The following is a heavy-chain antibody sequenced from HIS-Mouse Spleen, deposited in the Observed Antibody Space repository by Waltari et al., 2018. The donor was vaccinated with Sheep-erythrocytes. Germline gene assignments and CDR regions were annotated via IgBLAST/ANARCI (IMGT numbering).Heavy chain of an antibody. J-gene: IGHJ4*02. D-gene: IGHD3-3*01. CDR1: GGSISSISYY. CDR2: IYYMGST. CDR3: ARDEGTYYDSWSGYPPSYYFDY. V-gene: IGHV4-39*07. Sequence: QLQLQESGPGLVKHSETLSLTCTVPGGSISSISYYWGWIRQAPGKGLEWIGSIYYMGSTFYNPSLKSRVTISVTTSKNQFSLKLSSVTAADTAVYYCARDEGTYYDSWSGYPPSYYFDYWGQGTLVTVSS.